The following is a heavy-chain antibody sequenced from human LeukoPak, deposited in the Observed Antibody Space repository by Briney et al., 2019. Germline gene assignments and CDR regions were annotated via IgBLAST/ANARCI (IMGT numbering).Heavy chain of an antibody. D-gene: IGHD3-10*01. V-gene: IGHV3-23*01. Sequence: GDSLRLSCAASGFTFNNAWMSWVRQAPGKGLEWVSAISGSGDTTYTADSVKGRFSISRDNSKYTLHLQMNSLRAEDTAIYYCARDRGEFWFDPWGHGALVTVSS. CDR1: GFTFNNAW. CDR3: ARDRGEFWFDP. J-gene: IGHJ5*02. CDR2: ISGSGDTT.